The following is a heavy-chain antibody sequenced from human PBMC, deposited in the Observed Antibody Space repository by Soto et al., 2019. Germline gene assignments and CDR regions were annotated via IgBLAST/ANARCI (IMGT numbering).Heavy chain of an antibody. V-gene: IGHV3-7*01. CDR2: IKQDGSEK. CDR1: GFTFSSYW. D-gene: IGHD3-10*01. J-gene: IGHJ4*02. CDR3: AKEGVPGLGDY. Sequence: EVQLVESGGGLVQPGGSLRLSCAASGFTFSSYWMSWVRQAPGKGLEWVANIKQDGSEKYYVDSVKGRFTISRDNAKNTLYLQMNSLRAEDTAVYYCAKEGVPGLGDYWGQGTLVTVSS.